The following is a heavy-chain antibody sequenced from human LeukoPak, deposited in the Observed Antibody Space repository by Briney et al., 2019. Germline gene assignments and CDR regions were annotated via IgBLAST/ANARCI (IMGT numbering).Heavy chain of an antibody. D-gene: IGHD3-3*01. CDR3: ARAKRDFWSGPGGVFDY. J-gene: IGHJ4*02. CDR2: INHSGST. V-gene: IGHV4-34*01. CDR1: GGSFSGYY. Sequence: SETLSLTCAVYGGSFSGYYWSWIRQPPGKGLEWIGEINHSGSTNYNPSLKSRVTISVDTSKNQFSLKLSSVTAAHTAVYYCARAKRDFWSGPGGVFDYWGQGTLVTVSS.